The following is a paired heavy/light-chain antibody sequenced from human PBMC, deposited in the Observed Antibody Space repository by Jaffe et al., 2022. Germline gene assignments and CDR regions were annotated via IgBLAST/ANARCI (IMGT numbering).Light chain of an antibody. J-gene: IGLJ1*01. CDR3: QVWDSSSDHPV. CDR1: NIGSKS. V-gene: IGLV3-21*02. CDR2: DDS. Sequence: SYVLTQPPSVSVAPGQTARITCGGNNIGSKSVHWYQQKPGQAPVLVVYDDSDRPSGIPERFSGSNSGNTATLTISRVEAGDEADYYCQVWDSSSDHPVFGTGTKVTVL.
Heavy chain of an antibody. D-gene: IGHD6-13*01. CDR2: IRSKAYGGTT. CDR1: GFTFGDYA. CDR3: SSKSSSWYQAAFDI. Sequence: EVQLVESGGGLVQPGRSLRLSCTASGFTFGDYAMSWFRQAPGKGLEWVGFIRSKAYGGTTEYAASVKGRFTISRDDSKSIAYLQMNSLKTEDTAVYYCSSKSSSWYQAAFDIWGQGTMVTVSS. V-gene: IGHV3-49*03. J-gene: IGHJ3*02.